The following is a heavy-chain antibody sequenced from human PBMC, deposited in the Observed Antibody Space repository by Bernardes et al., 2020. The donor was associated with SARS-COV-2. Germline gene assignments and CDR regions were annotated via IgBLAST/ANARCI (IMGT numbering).Heavy chain of an antibody. CDR3: ARDIGGTDWRYGFDV. D-gene: IGHD3-9*01. V-gene: IGHV3-21*01. CDR1: GFTFSSYS. Sequence: GGSLRLSCAASGFTFSSYSMNWVRQAPGKGLEWVSSISSSSSYIYYADSVKGRFTISRDNSKNMLYLQMNSLRAEDTAVYYCARDIGGTDWRYGFDVWGPGTMVHVSS. J-gene: IGHJ3*01. CDR2: ISSSSSYI.